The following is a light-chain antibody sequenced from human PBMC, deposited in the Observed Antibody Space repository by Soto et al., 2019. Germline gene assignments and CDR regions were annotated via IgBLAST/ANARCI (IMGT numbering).Light chain of an antibody. J-gene: IGLJ2*01. CDR1: NIGGKS. Sequence: ELTQQPSVSLAPGETAKITCGGNNIGGKSVHWYQWKPGQAPTLLIYNDGDRPSGIPERFSGSNSGNMATLTVSRVEAGDEADYYCQVWGSNADPYVVFGGGTKLTVL. CDR2: NDG. CDR3: QVWGSNADPYVV. V-gene: IGLV3-21*04.